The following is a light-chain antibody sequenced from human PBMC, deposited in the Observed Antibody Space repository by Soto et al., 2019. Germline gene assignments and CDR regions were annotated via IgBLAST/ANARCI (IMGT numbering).Light chain of an antibody. J-gene: IGKJ4*01. V-gene: IGKV3-15*01. CDR3: QQYSQWPLT. CDR2: GVS. CDR1: QSVTSN. Sequence: EIVMTQSPATLSGSPGERATLSCRASQSVTSNLAWYQQKPGQAPRLLMYGVSTRATGIPARFGGSGSATEFTLTISSLQSEDFAVYYCQQYSQWPLTFGGGTKVEIK.